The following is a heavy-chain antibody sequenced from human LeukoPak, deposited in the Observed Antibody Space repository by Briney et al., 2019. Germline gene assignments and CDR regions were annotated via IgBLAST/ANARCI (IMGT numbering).Heavy chain of an antibody. V-gene: IGHV3-21*01. D-gene: IGHD2-2*01. CDR1: GFTFSSYS. CDR3: ARDSSDCSSTSCWNKVDY. J-gene: IGHJ4*02. CDR2: ISSSSSYI. Sequence: GGSLRLSCAASGFTFSSYSMNWVRQAPGKGLEWVSSISSSSSYIYYADSVKGRFTISRDNAKNSLYLQMNSLRAEDTAVYYCARDSSDCSSTSCWNKVDYWGQGTLVTVSS.